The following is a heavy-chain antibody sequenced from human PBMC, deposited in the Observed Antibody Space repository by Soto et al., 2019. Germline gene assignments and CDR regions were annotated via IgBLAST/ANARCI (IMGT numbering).Heavy chain of an antibody. V-gene: IGHV4-30-2*01. J-gene: IGHJ4*02. D-gene: IGHD3-22*01. CDR2: IYHSGST. Sequence: SETLSLTCAVSGGSISSGGYSWSWIRQPPGKGLEWIGYIYHSGSTYYNPSLKSRVTISVDRSKNQFSLKLSSVTAADTAVYYCARGEPAYSSGPSSFDYWGQGTLVTVSS. CDR1: GGSISSGGYS. CDR3: ARGEPAYSSGPSSFDY.